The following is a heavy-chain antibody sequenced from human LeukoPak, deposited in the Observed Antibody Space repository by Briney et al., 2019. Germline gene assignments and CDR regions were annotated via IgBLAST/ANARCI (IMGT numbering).Heavy chain of an antibody. J-gene: IGHJ3*02. D-gene: IGHD1-26*01. Sequence: ASVKVSCKASGYTFTSYDINWVRQATGQGLEWMGWMNPNSGNTGYAQKFQGRVTITRNTSISTAYMELNSLRSEDTAVYYCAREYSGSYGAFDIWGQGTMVTVSS. V-gene: IGHV1-8*03. CDR2: MNPNSGNT. CDR1: GYTFTSYD. CDR3: AREYSGSYGAFDI.